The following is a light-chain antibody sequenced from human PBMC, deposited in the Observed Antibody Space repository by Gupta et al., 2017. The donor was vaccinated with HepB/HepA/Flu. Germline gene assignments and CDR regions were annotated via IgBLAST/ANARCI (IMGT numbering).Light chain of an antibody. J-gene: IGKJ1*01. CDR1: QSLTSSD. CDR3: HQNGTSPRT. CDR2: AAS. Sequence: IVLSQSPASLSLSPGVSATLSCRASQSLTSSDLAWYQQKPGQAPRLLIYAASSMATGIPDRFGGSGSGTDFTLTISRLEPEEFAVYYCHQNGTSPRTFGQGTKVEIK. V-gene: IGKV3-20*01.